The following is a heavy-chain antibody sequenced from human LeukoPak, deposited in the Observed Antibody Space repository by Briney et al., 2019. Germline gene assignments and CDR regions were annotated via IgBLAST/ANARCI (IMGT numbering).Heavy chain of an antibody. V-gene: IGHV4-59*08. Sequence: SETLSLTCTVSDGSISSYYWSWIRQPPGEGLEWIGYIYYSGSTNYNPSLKSRVTISVDTSKSQFSLKLSSVTAADTAVYYCARHSHPDTRSWHLDFWGQGTLVTVSS. D-gene: IGHD6-13*01. CDR2: IYYSGST. CDR3: ARHSHPDTRSWHLDF. CDR1: DGSISSYY. J-gene: IGHJ4*02.